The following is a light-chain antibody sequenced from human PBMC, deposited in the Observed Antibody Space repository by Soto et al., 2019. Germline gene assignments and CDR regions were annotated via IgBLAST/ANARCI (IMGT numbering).Light chain of an antibody. J-gene: IGKJ4*01. CDR1: RSVLYKSNNKNH. Sequence: DIVMTQSPDSLAVSLGERATMNCKCSRSVLYKSNNKNHFAWYQQKPGQPPQLIIYWASTRESGVPERFSGSGSGTDFTLPISSLEAEDVAFYWCQQYFDVPFTFGGGTKVEI. V-gene: IGKV4-1*01. CDR3: QQYFDVPFT. CDR2: WAS.